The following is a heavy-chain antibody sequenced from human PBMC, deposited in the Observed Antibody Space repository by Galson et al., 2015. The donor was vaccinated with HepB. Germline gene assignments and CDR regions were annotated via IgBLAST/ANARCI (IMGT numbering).Heavy chain of an antibody. D-gene: IGHD3-10*01. CDR1: GFTFSDYS. V-gene: IGHV3-48*04. CDR2: ITPSSGTI. J-gene: IGHJ4*02. Sequence: SLRLSCAASGFTFSDYSMNWVRQAPGKGLEWVSYITPSSGTIYYADSVKGRFTISRDNAKSSLSLQMNSLRADDTAVYYCAMIKYGSGSSPDWGQGTLVTVSS. CDR3: AMIKYGSGSSPD.